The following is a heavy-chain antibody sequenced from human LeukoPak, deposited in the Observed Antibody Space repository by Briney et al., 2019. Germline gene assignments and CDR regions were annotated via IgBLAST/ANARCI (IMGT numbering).Heavy chain of an antibody. CDR3: AREKPMTTVTSDYYYYYYMDV. J-gene: IGHJ6*03. V-gene: IGHV3-53*01. CDR1: GFTVSSNY. D-gene: IGHD4-17*01. CDR2: IYSGGST. Sequence: GGSLRLSCAAPGFTVSSNYMSWVRQAPGKGLEWVSVIYSGGSTYYADSVKGRFTISRDNSKNTLYLQMNSLRAEDTAVYYCAREKPMTTVTSDYYYYYYMDVWGKGTTVTVSS.